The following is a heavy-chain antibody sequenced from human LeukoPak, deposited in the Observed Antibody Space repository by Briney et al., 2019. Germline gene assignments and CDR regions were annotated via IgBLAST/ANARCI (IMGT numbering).Heavy chain of an antibody. CDR2: ISSSGSTI. J-gene: IGHJ4*02. D-gene: IGHD6-13*01. CDR1: GFTSSSYE. CDR3: AKDDLRIAAAGLFDY. V-gene: IGHV3-48*03. Sequence: GGSLRLSCAASGFTSSSYEMNWLRQPPGKGLEWVSYISSSGSTIYYADSVKGRFTISRDNAKNSLYLQMNSLRAEDTAVYYCAKDDLRIAAAGLFDYWGQGTLVTVSS.